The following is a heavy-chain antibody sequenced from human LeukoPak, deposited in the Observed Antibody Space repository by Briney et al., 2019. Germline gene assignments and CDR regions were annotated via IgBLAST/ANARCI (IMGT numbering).Heavy chain of an antibody. CDR1: GFTFSSYG. V-gene: IGHV3-30*18. CDR3: AKDLDWFGESLAFDI. Sequence: GGSLRLSCAASGFTFSSYGMHWVRQAPGKGLEWVAVISYDGSNKYYADSVKGRFTISRDNSKNTLYLQMNSLRAEDTAVYYCAKDLDWFGESLAFDIWGQGTMVTVSS. CDR2: ISYDGSNK. D-gene: IGHD3-10*01. J-gene: IGHJ3*02.